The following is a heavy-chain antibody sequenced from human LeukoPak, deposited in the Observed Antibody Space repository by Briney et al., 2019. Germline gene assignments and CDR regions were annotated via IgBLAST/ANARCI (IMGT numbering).Heavy chain of an antibody. V-gene: IGHV3-21*01. Sequence: PGGSLRLSCAASGSTFSSYTMTWVRQAPGKGLEWVSSISRSGDYIFYADSVRGRFTISRDNAKNSLYLQMTSLRAEDTAVYYCAKDRLVGGSDRHPLDYRGQGTLVTVSS. CDR3: AKDRLVGGSDRHPLDY. CDR1: GSTFSSYT. J-gene: IGHJ4*02. D-gene: IGHD1-26*01. CDR2: ISRSGDYI.